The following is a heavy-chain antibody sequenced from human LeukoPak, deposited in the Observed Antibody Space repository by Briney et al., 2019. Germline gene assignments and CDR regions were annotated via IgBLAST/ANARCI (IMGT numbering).Heavy chain of an antibody. V-gene: IGHV3-21*06. D-gene: IGHD3-16*01. CDR1: GFTFSTFA. Sequence: AGGSLRLSCAASGFTFSTFAMHWVRLSPGKGLEWVSSITGSGPYILYADSVKRRFTISRDNTKNLLYLEMNSLRAEDTAMYYCVRDVGAVRGEVYFDYWGQGTLVTVSS. CDR3: VRDVGAVRGEVYFDY. J-gene: IGHJ4*02. CDR2: ITGSGPYI.